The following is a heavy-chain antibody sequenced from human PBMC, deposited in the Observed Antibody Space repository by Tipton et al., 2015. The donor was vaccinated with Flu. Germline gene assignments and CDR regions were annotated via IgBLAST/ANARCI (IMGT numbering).Heavy chain of an antibody. CDR3: ASQRWLQSFIDY. J-gene: IGHJ4*02. D-gene: IGHD5-24*01. CDR1: GGSISSQY. CDR2: IFYSGST. Sequence: TLSLTCTVSGGSISSQYWSWIRQSPGKGLEWIGYIFYSGSTNYNPSLKSRVTMSVGTSNNRFSLKLSSVTAADTAVYYCASQRWLQSFIDYWGQGTLVTVSS. V-gene: IGHV4-59*11.